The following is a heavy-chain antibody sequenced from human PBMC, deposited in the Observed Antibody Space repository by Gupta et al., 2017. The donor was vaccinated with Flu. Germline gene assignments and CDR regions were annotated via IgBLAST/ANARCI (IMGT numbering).Heavy chain of an antibody. Sequence: QVQLQQWGAGQLRPSESLSLTCAVYGESFNGFYWTWVRRAPGKGLEWIGEVNKYGTTKKNPSLKSRVTISVDTSKNQFSLMLTSVTAADTGTYFCARGNDYHSGTFHKEFGLEVWGQGTRVTVSS. J-gene: IGHJ6*02. CDR3: ARGNDYHSGTFHKEFGLEV. CDR1: GESFNGFY. V-gene: IGHV4-34*01. D-gene: IGHD3-10*01. CDR2: VNKYGTT.